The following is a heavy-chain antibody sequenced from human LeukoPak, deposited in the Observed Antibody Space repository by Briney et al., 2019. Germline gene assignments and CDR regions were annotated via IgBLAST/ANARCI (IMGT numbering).Heavy chain of an antibody. CDR3: VREGTTDY. CDR2: TRNKANSYTT. J-gene: IGHJ4*02. V-gene: IGHV3-72*01. D-gene: IGHD4-11*01. Sequence: GGSLRLSCAASGFTFSSYWMSWVRQAPGKGLEWVGRTRNKANSYTTEYAASVKGRFTISRDDSKNSLYLQMNSPKTEDTAVYYCVREGTTDYWGQGTLVTVSS. CDR1: GFTFSSYW.